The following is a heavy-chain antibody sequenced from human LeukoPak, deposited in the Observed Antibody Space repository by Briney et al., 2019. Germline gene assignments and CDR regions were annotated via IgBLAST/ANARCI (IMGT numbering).Heavy chain of an antibody. CDR2: IWYDGSNK. CDR3: ARDRSGVVVPAAPFDY. J-gene: IGHJ4*02. CDR1: GFTFSSYG. V-gene: IGHV3-33*01. Sequence: GRSLRLSCAASGFTFSSYGMHWVRQAPGKGLEWVAVIWYDGSNKYYADSVKGRFTISRDNSKNTLYLQMNSLRAEDTAVYYCARDRSGVVVPAAPFDYWGQGTLVTVSS. D-gene: IGHD2-2*01.